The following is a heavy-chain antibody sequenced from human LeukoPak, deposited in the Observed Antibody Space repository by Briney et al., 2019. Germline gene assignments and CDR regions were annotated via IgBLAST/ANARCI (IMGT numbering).Heavy chain of an antibody. CDR3: ARGLFDYLYYFDY. Sequence: GGSLRLSCAASGFTFSSYEVNWVRQAPGKGLEWVSYIGSSGSTIYYADSVKGRFTISRDNAKNSLYLQMNSLRAEDTAVYYCARGLFDYLYYFDYWGQGTLVTVSS. CDR2: IGSSGSTI. CDR1: GFTFSSYE. V-gene: IGHV3-48*03. D-gene: IGHD5-12*01. J-gene: IGHJ4*02.